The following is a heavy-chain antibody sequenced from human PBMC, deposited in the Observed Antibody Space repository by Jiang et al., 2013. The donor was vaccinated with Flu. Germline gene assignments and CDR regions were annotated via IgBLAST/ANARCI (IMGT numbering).Heavy chain of an antibody. CDR1: GFTFSSYA. V-gene: IGHV3-23*01. D-gene: IGHD6-25*01. CDR3: ARHQAAGFYAFDI. Sequence: GGLVQPGGSLRLSCAASGFTFSSYAMSWVRQAPGKGLEWVSAISGGADSTYYADSVKGRFTISRDNSKNTLYLQMNSLRAEDTAVYYCARHQAAGFYAFDIWGQGTMVTVPS. CDR2: ISGGADST. J-gene: IGHJ3*02.